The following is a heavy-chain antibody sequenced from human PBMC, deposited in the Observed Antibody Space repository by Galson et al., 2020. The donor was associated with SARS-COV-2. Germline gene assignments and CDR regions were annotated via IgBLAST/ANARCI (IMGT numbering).Heavy chain of an antibody. D-gene: IGHD3-22*01. CDR3: ARSTYYYDSSGYYYPPYYYYYGMDV. V-gene: IGHV3-74*01. Sequence: GGSLRLSCEGAGFIFGRYWMHWVRQAPGKGLMWVSRIDSSGSNILYADSVKGRFTISRDNSKNTLYLQMNSLRAEDTAVYYCARSTYYYDSSGYYYPPYYYYYGMDVWGQGTTVTVSS. CDR1: GFIFGRYW. J-gene: IGHJ6*02. CDR2: IDSSGSNI.